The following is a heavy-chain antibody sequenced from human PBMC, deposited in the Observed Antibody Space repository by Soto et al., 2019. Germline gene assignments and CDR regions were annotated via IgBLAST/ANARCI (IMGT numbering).Heavy chain of an antibody. V-gene: IGHV4-39*01. CDR2: IYYSGST. CDR3: ARHIVWFGGRGGAFDI. Sequence: SETLSLTCTVSGGSISSSSYYWGWIRHPPGKGLEWIGSIYYSGSTYYNPSLKSRVTISVDTSKNQFSLKLSSVTAADTAVYYCARHIVWFGGRGGAFDIWGQGTMVTVSS. D-gene: IGHD3-10*01. J-gene: IGHJ3*02. CDR1: GGSISSSSYY.